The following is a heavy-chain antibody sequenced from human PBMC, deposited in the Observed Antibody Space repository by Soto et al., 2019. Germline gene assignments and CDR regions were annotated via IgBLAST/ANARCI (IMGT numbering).Heavy chain of an antibody. D-gene: IGHD3-22*01. CDR3: ARDLRYYDSSGYSVGFDY. CDR1: GYTFTSYG. Sequence: RASVKVSCKASGYTFTSYGISWVRQAPGQGLEWMGWISAYNGNTNYAQKLQGRVTMTTDTSTSTAYMELRSLRSDDTAVYYCARDLRYYDSSGYSVGFDYRGQGTLVTVSS. CDR2: ISAYNGNT. V-gene: IGHV1-18*04. J-gene: IGHJ4*02.